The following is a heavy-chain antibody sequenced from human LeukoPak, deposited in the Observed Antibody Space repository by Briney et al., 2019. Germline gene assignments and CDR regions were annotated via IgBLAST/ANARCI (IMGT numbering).Heavy chain of an antibody. V-gene: IGHV3-53*04. D-gene: IGHD6-13*01. Sequence: PGGSLRLSCAASGFTVSSNYMSWVRQAPGKGLEWVSVIYSGGSTYYADSVKGRFTISRHNSKNTLYLQMNSLRAEDTAVYYCAREQCIAAAGTDYYYGMDVWGQGTTVTVSS. J-gene: IGHJ6*02. CDR3: AREQCIAAAGTDYYYGMDV. CDR1: GFTVSSNY. CDR2: IYSGGST.